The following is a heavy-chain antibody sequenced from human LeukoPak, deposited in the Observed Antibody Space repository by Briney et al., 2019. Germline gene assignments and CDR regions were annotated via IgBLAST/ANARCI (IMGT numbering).Heavy chain of an antibody. CDR1: GGTFSNYA. CDR2: IIPMFESA. J-gene: IGHJ2*01. V-gene: IGHV1-69*05. D-gene: IGHD5-18*01. CDR3: ARDPGTATENLGWFFDL. Sequence: GASVKVSCKASGGTFSNYAINWVRQAPGQGLEWMGGIIPMFESANYAQTFQDRVTITTDESLTTAYMEINSLTFQDTAVYYCARDPGTATENLGWFFDLWGRGTLVTVSS.